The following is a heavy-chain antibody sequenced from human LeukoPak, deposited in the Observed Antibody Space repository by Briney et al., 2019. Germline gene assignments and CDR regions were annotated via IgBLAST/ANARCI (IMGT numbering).Heavy chain of an antibody. V-gene: IGHV1-2*02. D-gene: IGHD3-16*01. CDR3: AREGGIRSGTYYYYYYMDV. J-gene: IGHJ6*03. Sequence: ASVKVSCKASGYTFTGYYMNWVRQAPGQGLEWMGWINPNSGGTNYAQKFQGRVTMTRDTSISTAYMELSRLRSDDTAVYYCAREGGIRSGTYYYYYYMDVWGKGTTVTVSS. CDR1: GYTFTGYY. CDR2: INPNSGGT.